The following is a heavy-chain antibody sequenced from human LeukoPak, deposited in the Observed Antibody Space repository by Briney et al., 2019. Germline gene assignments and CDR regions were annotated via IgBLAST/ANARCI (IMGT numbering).Heavy chain of an antibody. CDR3: ATVRGGDYAEWFDP. Sequence: EASVKVSCKVSGYTLTELSMHWVRQAPGKGLEWMGGFDPEDGETIYAQKFQGRVTMTEDTSTDTAYMELSSLRSEDTAVYYCATVRGGDYAEWFDPWGQGTLVTVSS. J-gene: IGHJ5*02. V-gene: IGHV1-24*01. D-gene: IGHD4-17*01. CDR1: GYTLTELS. CDR2: FDPEDGET.